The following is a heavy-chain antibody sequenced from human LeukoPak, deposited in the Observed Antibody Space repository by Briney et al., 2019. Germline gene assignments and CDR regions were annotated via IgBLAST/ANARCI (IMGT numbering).Heavy chain of an antibody. D-gene: IGHD2-2*02. J-gene: IGHJ6*02. V-gene: IGHV3-43D*03. CDR2: ISWDGVST. CDR1: GFSFDDYA. CDR3: AKDIFVGTSWYSRNFFYYGMDV. Sequence: QPGGSLRLSCAASGFSFDDYAMHWVRQAPGKGLEWVSLISWDGVSTYYADSVKGRFTISRDNSKNSLYLQMNSLRAEDTALYYCAKDIFVGTSWYSRNFFYYGMDVWGQGTTVTVSS.